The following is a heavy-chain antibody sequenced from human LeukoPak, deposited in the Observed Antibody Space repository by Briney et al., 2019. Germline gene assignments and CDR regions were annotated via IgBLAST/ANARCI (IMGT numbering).Heavy chain of an antibody. CDR2: ISGSGGST. J-gene: IGHJ6*02. CDR3: AKKFGSTVYYYYGMDA. Sequence: PGGSLRLSCAASGFTFSSYAMSWVRQAPGKGLEWVSAISGSGGSTYYADSVKGRFTTTRDNSKNTLYLQMNSLRAEDTAVYYCAKKFGSTVYYYYGMDAWGQGTTVTVSS. V-gene: IGHV3-23*01. D-gene: IGHD3-16*01. CDR1: GFTFSSYA.